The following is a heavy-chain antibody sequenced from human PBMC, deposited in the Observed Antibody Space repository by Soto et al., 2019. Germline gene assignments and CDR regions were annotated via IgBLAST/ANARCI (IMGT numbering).Heavy chain of an antibody. D-gene: IGHD6-19*01. CDR1: GFAFTNFE. J-gene: IGHJ4*02. CDR3: VKGGWLDD. CDR2: ISVSGGGT. Sequence: EVQLLESGGGLVQPGGSRRLSCTASGFAFTNFEMSWARQASGKGLEWVSFISVSGGGTHYADSVTGRFTISRDNSKNTLYLQMNSLRVEDMAVYYCVKGGWLDDWGQGTLVTVSS. V-gene: IGHV3-23*01.